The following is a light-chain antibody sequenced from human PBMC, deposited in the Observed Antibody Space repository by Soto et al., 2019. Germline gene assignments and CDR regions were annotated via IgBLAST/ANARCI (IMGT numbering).Light chain of an antibody. CDR2: AAS. J-gene: IGKJ1*01. V-gene: IGKV1-39*01. Sequence: DIQMTQSPSSLSASVGDRVTITCRASQSISSYLNWYLQKPGKAPKLLIYAASSLQSGVPSRFCGSGSGTDFTLTIGSLQPEDFATYYCQQSYSTLAWTFGRGTKVEIK. CDR1: QSISSY. CDR3: QQSYSTLAWT.